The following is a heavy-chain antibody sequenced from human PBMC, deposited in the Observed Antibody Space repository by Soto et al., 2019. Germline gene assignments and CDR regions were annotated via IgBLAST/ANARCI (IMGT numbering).Heavy chain of an antibody. Sequence: QVHRVQSGAEVKKPGASVKVSCKGSGYGFTTYGITWVRQAPGQGLEWMAWISAHNGNTDYAQNLQGRVTVTRDTSTSTAYMELRSLRSDDTALYYCARGRYGDYWGQGALVTVSS. CDR1: GYGFTTYG. CDR2: ISAHNGNT. V-gene: IGHV1-18*01. CDR3: ARGRYGDY. D-gene: IGHD1-1*01. J-gene: IGHJ4*02.